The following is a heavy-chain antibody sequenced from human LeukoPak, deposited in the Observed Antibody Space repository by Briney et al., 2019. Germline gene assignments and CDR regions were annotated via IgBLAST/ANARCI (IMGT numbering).Heavy chain of an antibody. V-gene: IGHV3-74*01. D-gene: IGHD5-18*01. CDR2: INRDGSST. CDR1: GFTFSSYS. CDR3: ARGGGYSYGSFDY. Sequence: GGSLRLSCAASGFTFSSYSMNWVRQAPGKGLVWVSRINRDGSSTSYADSVKGRFTISRDDAKNTLYLQMNSLRAEDTAVYYCARGGGYSYGSFDYWGQGTLVTVSS. J-gene: IGHJ4*02.